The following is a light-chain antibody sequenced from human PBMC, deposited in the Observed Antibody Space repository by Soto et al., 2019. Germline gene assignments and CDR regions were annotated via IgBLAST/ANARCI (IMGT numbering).Light chain of an antibody. CDR3: QQYGSSPFT. CDR1: QSVSSSY. Sequence: EIVLTQSPGTLSLSPGERATLSCRASQSVSSSYLAWYQQKPGQAPRLLIYGASSRATGIPDRFSGSGSGTAFTLTISRLAPEDFAVYYGQQYGSSPFTFGPGTKVDIK. CDR2: GAS. J-gene: IGKJ3*01. V-gene: IGKV3-20*01.